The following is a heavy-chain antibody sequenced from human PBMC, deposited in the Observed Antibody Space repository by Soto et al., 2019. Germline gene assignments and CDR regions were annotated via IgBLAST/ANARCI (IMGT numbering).Heavy chain of an antibody. Sequence: GESLKISCKGAGYSFTSYWISRVRQMPGKGLEWMGRIDPSDSYTNYSPSFQGHVTISADKSISTAYLQWSSLKASDTAMYYCACIFSGGYSYGFYYYGMDVWGQGTTVTVSS. CDR3: ACIFSGGYSYGFYYYGMDV. CDR2: IDPSDSYT. J-gene: IGHJ6*02. V-gene: IGHV5-10-1*01. D-gene: IGHD5-18*01. CDR1: GYSFTSYW.